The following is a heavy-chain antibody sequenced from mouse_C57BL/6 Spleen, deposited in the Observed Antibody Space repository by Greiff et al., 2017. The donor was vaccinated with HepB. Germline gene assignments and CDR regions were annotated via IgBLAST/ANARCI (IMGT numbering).Heavy chain of an antibody. Sequence: VKLQQSGAELARPGASVKLSCKASGYTFTSYGISWVKQRTGQGLEWIGEIYPRSGNTYYNEKFKGKATLTADKSSSTAYMELRSLTSEDSAVYFCARSSKSWYFDVWGTGTTVTVSS. CDR2: IYPRSGNT. V-gene: IGHV1-81*01. J-gene: IGHJ1*03. CDR1: GYTFTSYG. CDR3: ARSSKSWYFDV. D-gene: IGHD2-5*01.